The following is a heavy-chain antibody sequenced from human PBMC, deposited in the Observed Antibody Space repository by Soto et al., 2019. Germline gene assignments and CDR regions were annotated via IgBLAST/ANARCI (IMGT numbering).Heavy chain of an antibody. Sequence: EVQLVESGGGLVQPGGSLRLSCAASGFTFSSFWMSWVRQAPGKGREWVASIKSDGSERSHVDAVRGRFSISRDNARNSLYLPMNSMRDDDTAVYYCARDVIWGQGSLVSVSS. V-gene: IGHV3-7*05. CDR1: GFTFSSFW. CDR2: IKSDGSER. CDR3: ARDVI. J-gene: IGHJ4*02.